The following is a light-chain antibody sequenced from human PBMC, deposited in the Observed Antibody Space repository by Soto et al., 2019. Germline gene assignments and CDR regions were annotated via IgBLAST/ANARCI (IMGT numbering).Light chain of an antibody. CDR2: AAS. CDR3: QKYDNGPFT. J-gene: IGKJ3*01. V-gene: IGKV1-27*01. Sequence: DIQMTQSPSSLSASVGYRVTITCRATQGISHYLAWYQQRPGGVPKLLIHAASTLHSGVSSRFSGSGSGTDFTLTISSLQPEDVGTYYCQKYDNGPFTFGPGTKVDLK. CDR1: QGISHY.